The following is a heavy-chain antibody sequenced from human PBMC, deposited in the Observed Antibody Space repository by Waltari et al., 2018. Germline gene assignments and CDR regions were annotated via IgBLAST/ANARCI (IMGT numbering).Heavy chain of an antibody. CDR1: GYTFTGYY. D-gene: IGHD1-7*01. Sequence: QVQLVQSGAEVRRPGASVKVSCKASGYTFTGYYIHWVRQAPGQGLEWMGRIIPNSGGTNYAQNFQGRVTMTRDTSISTAYMEVSRLTSDDTAVYYCARDGWQLPGVCDYWGQGTLVIVSS. V-gene: IGHV1-2*06. J-gene: IGHJ4*02. CDR2: IIPNSGGT. CDR3: ARDGWQLPGVCDY.